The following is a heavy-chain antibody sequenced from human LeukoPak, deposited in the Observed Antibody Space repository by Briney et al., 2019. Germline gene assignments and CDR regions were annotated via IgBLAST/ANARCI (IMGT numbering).Heavy chain of an antibody. D-gene: IGHD3-10*01. V-gene: IGHV3-21*01. CDR3: ARGGRFEPYYYYYYMDV. CDR1: GFTFSSYS. CDR2: ISSSSSYI. Sequence: GGSLRLSCAASGFTFSSYSMNWVRQAPGKGLEWVSSISSSSSYIYYADSVKGRFTISRDNAKNSLYLQMNSLRAEDTAVYYCARGGRFEPYYYYYYMDVWGKGTTVTVSS. J-gene: IGHJ6*03.